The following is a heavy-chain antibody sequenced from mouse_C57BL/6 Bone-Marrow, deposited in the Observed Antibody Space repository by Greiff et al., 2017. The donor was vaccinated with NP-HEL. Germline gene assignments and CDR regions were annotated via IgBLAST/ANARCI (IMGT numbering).Heavy chain of an antibody. Sequence: VQLQQSGTVLARPGVSVKMSCKTSGYTFTSYWMHWVKQRPGQGLEWIGAIYPGNSDTSYNQKFKGKAKLTAVTSASTAYMELSSLTNEDSAVYYCTTIDGYSWFAYWGQGTLVTVSA. CDR1: GYTFTSYW. V-gene: IGHV1-5*01. J-gene: IGHJ3*01. CDR2: IYPGNSDT. CDR3: TTIDGYSWFAY. D-gene: IGHD2-3*01.